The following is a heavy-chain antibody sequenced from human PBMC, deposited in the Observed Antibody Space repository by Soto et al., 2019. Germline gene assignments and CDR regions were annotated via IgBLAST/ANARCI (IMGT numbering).Heavy chain of an antibody. CDR2: INPNSGGT. CDR3: ARDVAARRNTTIDRGYYYYYGMDV. CDR1: GYTFTGYY. V-gene: IGHV1-2*04. J-gene: IGHJ6*02. Sequence: ASVKVSCKASGYTFTGYYMHWVRQAPGQGLEWMGWINPNSGGTNYAQKFQGWVTMTRDTSISTAYMELSRLRSDDTAVYYCARDVAARRNTTIDRGYYYYYGMDVWGQGTTVTVSS. D-gene: IGHD6-6*01.